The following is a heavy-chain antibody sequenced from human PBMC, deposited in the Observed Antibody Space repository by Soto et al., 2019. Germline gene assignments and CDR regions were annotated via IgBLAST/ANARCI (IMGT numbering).Heavy chain of an antibody. J-gene: IGHJ4*02. V-gene: IGHV3-23*01. CDR3: AKGAVASSVRNYFDY. Sequence: EVQLLESGGALVQPGGSLRLSCVTSGFTFSTHAMYWVRQAPGQGLEWVSTISYSDDSTYYADSVKGLFTISRDNSKNTLSLKMNSLRAEDTAVYYCAKGAVASSVRNYFDYWGQGTLVTVSS. D-gene: IGHD2-15*01. CDR2: ISYSDDST. CDR1: GFTFSTHA.